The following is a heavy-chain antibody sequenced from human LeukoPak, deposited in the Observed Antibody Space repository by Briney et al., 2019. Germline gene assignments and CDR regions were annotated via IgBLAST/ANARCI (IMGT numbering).Heavy chain of an antibody. CDR1: GYTFTSYD. D-gene: IGHD1-26*01. V-gene: IGHV1-8*03. CDR2: MNPNSGNT. CDR3: ARGNSGSYSYYYMDV. Sequence: RASVKVSCKVSGYTFTSYDINWVRQATGQGLEWMGWMNPNSGNTGYAQKFQGRVTITRNTSISTAYMELSSLRSEDTAVYYCARGNSGSYSYYYMDVWGKGTTVTVSS. J-gene: IGHJ6*03.